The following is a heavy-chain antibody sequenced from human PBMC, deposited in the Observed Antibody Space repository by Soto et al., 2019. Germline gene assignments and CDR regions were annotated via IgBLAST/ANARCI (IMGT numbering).Heavy chain of an antibody. J-gene: IGHJ4*02. CDR2: ISYDGSNK. CDR3: AKPGYMVRGVIHNYFDY. CDR1: GFTFSSYG. Sequence: GGSLRLSCAASGFTFSSYGMHWVRQAPGKGLEWVAVISYDGSNKYYADSVKGRFTISRDNSKNTLYLQMNSLRAEDTAVYYCAKPGYMVRGVIHNYFDYWGQGTLVTVSS. V-gene: IGHV3-30*18. D-gene: IGHD3-10*01.